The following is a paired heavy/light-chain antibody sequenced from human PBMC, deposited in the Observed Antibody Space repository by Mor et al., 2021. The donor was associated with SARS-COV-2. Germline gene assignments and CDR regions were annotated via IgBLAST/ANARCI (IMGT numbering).Heavy chain of an antibody. J-gene: IGHJ4*02. V-gene: IGHV3-30*04. CDR3: ARDRAGRRGGWPHSDYFDY. CDR1: GFIFSSAA. D-gene: IGHD6-19*01. CDR2: ISDVGDIQ. Sequence: QVQLVESGGGVVQPGRSLRLSCAASGFIFSSAAMQWVRQAPGQGLEWVAVISDVGDIQYYADFVKGRFTISRDNSKSTLYLQMNSLRADDTAVYYCARDRAGRRGGWPHSDYFDYWGQGTLVTVSS.
Light chain of an antibody. CDR1: SSNIGAGYD. J-gene: IGLJ3*02. Sequence: QSVLTQPPSVSAAPGQRVTISCTGSSSNIGAGYDVHWYQQLPGTAPKLLIYTNNNRPSGVPDRFSGSKSGTSASLAITGLQAEDEADYYCQSYDSSLSGWVFGGGTKLTVL. CDR2: TNN. V-gene: IGLV1-40*01. CDR3: QSYDSSLSGWV.